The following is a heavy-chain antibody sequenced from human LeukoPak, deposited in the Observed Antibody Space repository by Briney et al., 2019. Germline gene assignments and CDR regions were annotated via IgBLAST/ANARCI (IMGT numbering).Heavy chain of an antibody. Sequence: SETLSLTCTVSGGSISSSSYYWGWIRQPPGKGLEWIGYIYYSGSTNYNPSLKSRVTISVDTSKNQFSLKLSSVTAADTAVYYCARGITMVRGVIITALDVWGKGTTVTVSS. CDR3: ARGITMVRGVIITALDV. CDR1: GGSISSSSYY. CDR2: IYYSGST. D-gene: IGHD3-10*01. V-gene: IGHV4-61*05. J-gene: IGHJ6*04.